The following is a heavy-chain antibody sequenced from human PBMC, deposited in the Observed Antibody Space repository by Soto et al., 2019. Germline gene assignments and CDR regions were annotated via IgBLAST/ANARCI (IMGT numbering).Heavy chain of an antibody. CDR3: ARAGTNMVQFDY. D-gene: IGHD3-10*01. J-gene: IGHJ4*02. V-gene: IGHV4-59*01. CDR1: GGSINSYF. CDR2: IYYSGST. Sequence: QVQLQESGPGLVRPSETLSLTCTVSGGSINSYFWSWIRQSPGKGLEWIGHIYYSGSTSYSPSLKSRVSISVDTSKNQFSLEVQSVTAADTAVYYCARAGTNMVQFDYWGQGTLVTVSS.